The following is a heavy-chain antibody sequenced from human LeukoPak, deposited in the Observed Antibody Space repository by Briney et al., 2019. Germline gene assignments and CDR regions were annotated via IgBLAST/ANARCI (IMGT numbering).Heavy chain of an antibody. V-gene: IGHV4-39*01. J-gene: IGHJ3*01. D-gene: IGHD3-22*01. Sequence: SETLSLTCTVSGGSISSRSHCWGWIRQPPGKGLEWIGTMFYSGSTYYNPSLKSRVAISVDTSENQFSLELNSVTAADTAVYYCAVAGVRYYDSSGLHAFDFWGRGTTVTVSS. CDR2: MFYSGST. CDR3: AVAGVRYYDSSGLHAFDF. CDR1: GGSISSRSHC.